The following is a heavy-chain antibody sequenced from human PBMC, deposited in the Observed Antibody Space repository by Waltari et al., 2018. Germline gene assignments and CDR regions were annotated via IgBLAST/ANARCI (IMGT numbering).Heavy chain of an antibody. CDR1: GFTFSNYI. Sequence: EVQLVESGGGSVQPGGSLRLSCAASGFTFSNYIMHWVRQSSGEGRVWISRIKNDGSTTRYADSVGGRFTISRDNAKNTLYLDMNHLRVEDTAIYYCARDYNYKIDYWGQGILVTVSP. J-gene: IGHJ4*02. V-gene: IGHV3-74*01. D-gene: IGHD3-22*01. CDR3: ARDYNYKIDY. CDR2: IKNDGSTT.